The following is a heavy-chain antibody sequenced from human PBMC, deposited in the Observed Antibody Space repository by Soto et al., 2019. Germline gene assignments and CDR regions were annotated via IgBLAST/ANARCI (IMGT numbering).Heavy chain of an antibody. V-gene: IGHV4-34*01. CDR3: AKGCPYDDRLTGYYTADDAFDI. J-gene: IGHJ3*02. CDR1: GGSFSGYY. Sequence: SETLSLTCAVYGGSFSGYYWSWIRQPPGKGLEWIGEINHSGSTNYNPSLKSRVTISVDTSKNQFSLKLSSVTAADTAVYYCAKGCPYDDRLTGYYTADDAFDIWGQGTMVTVSS. CDR2: INHSGST. D-gene: IGHD3-9*01.